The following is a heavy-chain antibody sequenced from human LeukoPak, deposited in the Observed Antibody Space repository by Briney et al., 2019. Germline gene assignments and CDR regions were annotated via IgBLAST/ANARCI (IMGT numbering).Heavy chain of an antibody. J-gene: IGHJ6*03. CDR2: IYYSGST. CDR1: GGSISSYY. Sequence: SETLSLTCTVSGGSISSYYWSWIRQPPGKGLEWIGYIYYSGSTNYNPSLKSRVTISVDTSKNQFSLKLSSVTAADTAVYYCARVTYYGSVAYYYYYYMDVWGKGTTVTISS. CDR3: ARVTYYGSVAYYYYYYMDV. D-gene: IGHD3-10*01. V-gene: IGHV4-59*01.